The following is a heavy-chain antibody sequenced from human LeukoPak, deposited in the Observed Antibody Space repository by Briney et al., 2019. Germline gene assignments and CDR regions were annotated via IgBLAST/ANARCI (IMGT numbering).Heavy chain of an antibody. CDR2: ISYDGSNK. CDR3: AKGTPLDIVVVVAAIPFDY. CDR1: GFTFSSYG. Sequence: GGSLRLSCAASGFTFSSYGMHWVRQAPGKGLERVAVISYDGSNKYYADSVKGRFTISRDNSKNTLYLQMNSLRAEDTAVYYCAKGTPLDIVVVVAAIPFDYWGQGTLVTVSS. D-gene: IGHD2-15*01. V-gene: IGHV3-30*18. J-gene: IGHJ4*02.